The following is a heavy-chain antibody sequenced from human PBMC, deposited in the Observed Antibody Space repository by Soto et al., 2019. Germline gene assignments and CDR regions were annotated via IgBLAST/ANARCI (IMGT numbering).Heavy chain of an antibody. D-gene: IGHD3-22*01. Sequence: ASVKVSCKASGYTFTSYGISWVRQAPGQGLEWMGWINSYNGNTNYAQKLQGRVTMTTDTSANTAYMELSSLISEDTAVYYCARPKDYDDCLDLWGQGTLVTVSS. J-gene: IGHJ4*02. CDR3: ARPKDYDDCLDL. CDR1: GYTFTSYG. V-gene: IGHV1-18*01. CDR2: INSYNGNT.